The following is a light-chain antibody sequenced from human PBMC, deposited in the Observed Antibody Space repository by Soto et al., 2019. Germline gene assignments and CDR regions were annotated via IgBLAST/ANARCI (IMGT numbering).Light chain of an antibody. V-gene: IGKV1-5*01. Sequence: DLQRTPSPSNRSASVGDRFPITFRASQTIRSLLAWYQQKPGKAPKALIYDASRLGSGVPSRFSGSGSGTEFTLTISSLQPDDFATYYCKQYQTYANVGQGTQLEIK. CDR3: KQYQTYAN. CDR1: QTIRSL. CDR2: DAS. J-gene: IGKJ5*01.